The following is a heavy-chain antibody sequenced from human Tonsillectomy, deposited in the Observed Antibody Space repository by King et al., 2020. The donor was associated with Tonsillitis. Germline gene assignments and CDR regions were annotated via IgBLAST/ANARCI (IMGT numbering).Heavy chain of an antibody. CDR2: IYYSGRT. V-gene: IGHV4-39*01. D-gene: IGHD1-26*01. CDR1: GGSISRSSYY. Sequence: MQLQESGPGLVKPSETLSLTCTVSGGSISRSSYYWGWIRQPPGKGLEWIGSIYYSGRTYYNPSLKSRVIISVDTSKNQFSLKLSSVTAADTAVFYCARNSEWELQYSFDYWGQGTLVTVSS. CDR3: ARNSEWELQYSFDY. J-gene: IGHJ4*02.